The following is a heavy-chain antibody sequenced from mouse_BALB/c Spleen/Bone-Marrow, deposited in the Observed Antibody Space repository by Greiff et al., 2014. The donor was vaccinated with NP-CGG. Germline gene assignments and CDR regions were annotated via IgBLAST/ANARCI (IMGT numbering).Heavy chain of an antibody. CDR1: GFTFSSYA. Sequence: DVKLQESGGGLVKPGGSLKLSCAASGFTFSSYAMSWVRQTPEKRPEWVASISSGGSTYYPDSVKGRFTISRDNARNILYLQMSSLRSEDTAMYYCAREVDGWYYFDYWGQGTTLTVSS. CDR2: ISSGGST. CDR3: AREVDGWYYFDY. J-gene: IGHJ2*01. V-gene: IGHV5-6-5*01. D-gene: IGHD2-3*01.